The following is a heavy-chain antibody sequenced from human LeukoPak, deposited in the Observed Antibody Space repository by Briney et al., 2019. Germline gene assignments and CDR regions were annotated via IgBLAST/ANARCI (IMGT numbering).Heavy chain of an antibody. V-gene: IGHV3-53*05. D-gene: IGHD6-19*01. CDR3: AKGTPGIAVAGTGYFQH. CDR2: IYSGGST. Sequence: GGSLRLSCAASGFTVSSNYMSWVRQAPGKGLEWVSVIYSGGSTYYADSVKGRLTISRDNSKNTLYLQMNSLRAEDTAVYYCAKGTPGIAVAGTGYFQHWGQGTLVTVSS. J-gene: IGHJ1*01. CDR1: GFTVSSNY.